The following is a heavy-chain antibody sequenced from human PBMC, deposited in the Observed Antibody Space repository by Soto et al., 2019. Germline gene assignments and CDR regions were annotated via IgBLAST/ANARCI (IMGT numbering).Heavy chain of an antibody. V-gene: IGHV1-69*13. CDR2: IIPIFTRT. CDR3: ARDVVRSTAGDS. D-gene: IGHD2-15*01. J-gene: IGHJ4*02. CDR1: GGTFSTSS. Sequence: SVKVSCKASGGTFSTSSFVWVRQGPGQGLEWMGGIIPIFTRTNFAQKFQGRVTFSADESTRTTYMELRSLTSEDTAIYYCARDVVRSTAGDSWGQGTLVTVS.